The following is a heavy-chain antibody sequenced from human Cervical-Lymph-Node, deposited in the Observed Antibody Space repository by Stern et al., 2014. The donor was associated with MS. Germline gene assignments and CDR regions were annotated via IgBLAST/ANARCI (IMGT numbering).Heavy chain of an antibody. J-gene: IGHJ4*02. V-gene: IGHV1-69*01. Sequence: VPLVESGSEVKKPGSSVKVSCKSSGDTFSNYALSWVRQAPGQGIEWVGGPIPVFGATRYGQKFQGRVTITPEESTGTAFMELSNLTSDDTAVYYCALRRSYYVFWGQGTLISVSS. CDR3: ALRRSYYVF. D-gene: IGHD4-11*01. CDR2: PIPVFGAT. CDR1: GDTFSNYA.